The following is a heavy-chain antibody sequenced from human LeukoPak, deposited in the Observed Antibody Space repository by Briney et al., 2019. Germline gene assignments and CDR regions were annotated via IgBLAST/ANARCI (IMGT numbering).Heavy chain of an antibody. D-gene: IGHD4-23*01. CDR1: GDSVSSDSAA. J-gene: IGHJ4*02. Sequence: SQTLSLTCAISGDSVSSDSAAWNWIRQSPSRGLEWLGRTYYRSKWYNDYSASVKSRITINPDTSKNQFSLQLNSVTPEDTAVYYCARMTTVVTHYFDYWGQGTLVTVSS. CDR3: ARMTTVVTHYFDY. CDR2: TYYRSKWYN. V-gene: IGHV6-1*01.